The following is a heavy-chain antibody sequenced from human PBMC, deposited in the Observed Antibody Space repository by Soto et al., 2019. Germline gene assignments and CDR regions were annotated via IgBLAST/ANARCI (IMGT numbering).Heavy chain of an antibody. J-gene: IGHJ4*02. V-gene: IGHV3-23*01. D-gene: IGHD3-10*01. CDR2: ISGSADST. Sequence: EVQLLESGGGLVQPGGSLRVSCAASGFAFNIYAMSWVRQAPGKGLEWVSVISGSADSTNYADSVKGRFTISRDTSKNTVYMQMNSLRAEDTAVYYCAKDRNHYGSGSYFDYWGQGTLVTVSS. CDR1: GFAFNIYA. CDR3: AKDRNHYGSGSYFDY.